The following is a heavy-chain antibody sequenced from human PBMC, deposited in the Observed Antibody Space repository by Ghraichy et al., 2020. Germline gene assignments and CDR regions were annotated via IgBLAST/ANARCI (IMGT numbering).Heavy chain of an antibody. CDR2: ITSNGGYT. J-gene: IGHJ4*02. Sequence: RGSLRLSCSASGFTFSNYAMHWVRQAPGNGLEYVSAITSNGGYTYYADSVKGRFTVSRDNSKNTLFLQMSSLRAEDTAVYYCAKVQGKKTYYDILTYYFDYWGQGTLVTVSS. CDR3: AKVQGKKTYYDILTYYFDY. V-gene: IGHV3-64D*06. D-gene: IGHD3-9*01. CDR1: GFTFSNYA.